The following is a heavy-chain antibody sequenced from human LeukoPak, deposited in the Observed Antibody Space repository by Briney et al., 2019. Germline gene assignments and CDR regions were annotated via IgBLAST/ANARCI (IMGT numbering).Heavy chain of an antibody. J-gene: IGHJ4*02. V-gene: IGHV3-11*01. CDR3: ARGTMASDF. Sequence: PGGSLRLSCAASGFTFSDYYMTWIRQTPGKGLEWGSYISISGTATFYVDSVKGRFTISRDNTKNSLYLQMNSLRAEDTAMYYCARGTMASDFWGQGTLVTVSS. CDR2: ISISGTAT. D-gene: IGHD3-10*01. CDR1: GFTFSDYY.